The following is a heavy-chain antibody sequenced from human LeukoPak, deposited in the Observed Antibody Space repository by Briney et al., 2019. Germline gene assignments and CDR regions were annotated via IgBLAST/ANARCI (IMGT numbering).Heavy chain of an antibody. CDR2: IYSGGST. J-gene: IGHJ3*02. CDR3: ARDGLQDHYDAFDI. V-gene: IGHV3-66*02. CDR1: GFTLSSNY. D-gene: IGHD5-24*01. Sequence: GGSLRLSCAASGFTLSSNYMSWVRQAPGKGLEWVSVIYSGGSTYYSDSVRGRFTISRENSKNTLYLQMNSLRAEDTAVYYCARDGLQDHYDAFDIWGQGTMVTVSS.